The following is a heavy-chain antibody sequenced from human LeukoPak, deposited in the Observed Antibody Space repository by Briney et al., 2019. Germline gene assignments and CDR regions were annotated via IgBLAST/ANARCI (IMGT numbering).Heavy chain of an antibody. V-gene: IGHV1-18*01. CDR2: ISGYNGNT. Sequence: ASVKVSCKASGYIFSNYGISWVRQAPGQGLEWMGWISGYNGNTKYTQKVKGRVTMTTDTSTSTAYMELRSLRSDDTAVYYCARDLTHRRNYDSSGYQIVPAFWGQGTLVTVSP. CDR3: ARDLTHRRNYDSSGYQIVPAF. D-gene: IGHD3-22*01. CDR1: GYIFSNYG. J-gene: IGHJ4*02.